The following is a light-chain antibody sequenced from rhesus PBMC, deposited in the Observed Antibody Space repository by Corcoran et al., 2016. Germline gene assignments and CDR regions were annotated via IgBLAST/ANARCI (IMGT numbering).Light chain of an antibody. CDR3: QKYSSSPYS. J-gene: IGKJ2*01. CDR1: QSVRSY. Sequence: QVILTQSPATLSLSPGERATLSCRASQSVRSYLAWYQQKPGQAPRLLIYGASSRATGIPDRFSGSGSGTEVTLTISSLEPEDFAVYYCQKYSSSPYSFGQGTKVEIK. CDR2: GAS. V-gene: IGKV3-53*01.